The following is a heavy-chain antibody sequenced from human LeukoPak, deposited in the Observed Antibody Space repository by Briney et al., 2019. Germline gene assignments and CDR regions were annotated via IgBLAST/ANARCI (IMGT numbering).Heavy chain of an antibody. D-gene: IGHD3-22*01. J-gene: IGHJ6*02. CDR2: IKQDGSEK. V-gene: IGHV3-7*01. CDR3: ARDLGGYYYDSSGYYYYYYYGMDV. Sequence: GGSLRLSCAASGFTFSSYWMSWVRQAPGKGLEWVANIKQDGSEKYYVDSVKGRFTISRDNAKNSLYLQMSSLRAEDTAVYYCARDLGGYYYDSSGYYYYYYYGMDVWGQGTTVTVSS. CDR1: GFTFSSYW.